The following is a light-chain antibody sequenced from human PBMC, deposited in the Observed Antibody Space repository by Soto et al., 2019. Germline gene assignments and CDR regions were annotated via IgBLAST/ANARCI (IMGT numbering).Light chain of an antibody. Sequence: EIVLTQSPATLSVSPGESATLSCRASQSVTSHLAWYQQKPGQAPRLLIFGASTRATGIPARFSGSGSGTDFTLTISSLQSEDWAVHYCQQYNSRPTFGQGTKLEIK. CDR1: QSVTSH. J-gene: IGKJ2*01. CDR3: QQYNSRPT. V-gene: IGKV3-15*01. CDR2: GAS.